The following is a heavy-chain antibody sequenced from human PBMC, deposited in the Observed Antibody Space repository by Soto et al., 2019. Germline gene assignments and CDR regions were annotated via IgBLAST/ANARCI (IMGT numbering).Heavy chain of an antibody. D-gene: IGHD6-13*01. J-gene: IGHJ5*02. Sequence: GGSLRLSCAASGFTFSSYSMNWVRQAPGKGLEWVSSISSSSSYIYYADSVKGRFTISRDNAKNSLYLQMNSLRAEDTAVYYCARTGYSSSWSRYNWFDPWGQGTLVTVSS. CDR1: GFTFSSYS. V-gene: IGHV3-21*01. CDR2: ISSSSSYI. CDR3: ARTGYSSSWSRYNWFDP.